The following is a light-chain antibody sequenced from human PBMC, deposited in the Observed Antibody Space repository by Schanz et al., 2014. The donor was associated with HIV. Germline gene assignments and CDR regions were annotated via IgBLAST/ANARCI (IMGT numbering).Light chain of an antibody. Sequence: QSALTQPASVSGSPGQSISISCTGTSSDIGPYNCVSWYQQRPGKAPKLVISGVDYRPSGVSSRFSGSKSGNTASLTVSGLQTEDEADYYCCSYAGSSTPYVFGAGTKLTV. CDR2: GVD. CDR1: SSDIGPYNC. V-gene: IGLV2-14*03. CDR3: CSYAGSSTPYV. J-gene: IGLJ1*01.